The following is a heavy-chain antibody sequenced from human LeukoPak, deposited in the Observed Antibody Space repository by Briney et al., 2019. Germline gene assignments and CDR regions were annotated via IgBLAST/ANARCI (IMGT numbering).Heavy chain of an antibody. J-gene: IGHJ6*02. CDR2: ISYDGSNK. V-gene: IGHV3-30-3*01. CDR3: AKDRYCSSTSCYRSYYYYGMDV. Sequence: PGGSLRLSCAASGFTFSTYAMHWVRQAPGKGLGWVAIISYDGSNKYYADSVKGRFTISRDNSKNTLYLQMNSLRAEDTAVYYCAKDRYCSSTSCYRSYYYYGMDVWGQGTTVTVSS. CDR1: GFTFSTYA. D-gene: IGHD2-2*01.